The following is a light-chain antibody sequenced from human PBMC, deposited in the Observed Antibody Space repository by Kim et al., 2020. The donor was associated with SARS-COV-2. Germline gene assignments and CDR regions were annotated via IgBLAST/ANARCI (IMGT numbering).Light chain of an antibody. V-gene: IGKV3-20*01. CDR1: QYVRSTY. CDR3: QMDSSSPIT. CDR2: GAA. Sequence: PEERASPASRARQYVRSTYLGWYQNKAGQPPRLFIVGAAGTATGLPGRFSGSGCETELTFTISWLEPEDFAIYVSQMDSSSPITFGGRTKVDIK. J-gene: IGKJ4*01.